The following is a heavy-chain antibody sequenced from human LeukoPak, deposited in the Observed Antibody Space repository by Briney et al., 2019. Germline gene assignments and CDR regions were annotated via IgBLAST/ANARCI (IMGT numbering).Heavy chain of an antibody. CDR3: ARSHHPCSSDFDS. CDR1: GGSISTSW. J-gene: IGHJ4*02. D-gene: IGHD6-19*01. CDR2: IYYSGRT. V-gene: IGHV4-59*01. Sequence: KPSETLPLTCTFSGGSISTSWWSWIRQPPGKGLEWIGYIYYSGRTNYNPSLKSRVTISVATSKNQFSLKLSSVTAADTAVYYCARSHHPCSSDFDSWGQGTLVTVSS.